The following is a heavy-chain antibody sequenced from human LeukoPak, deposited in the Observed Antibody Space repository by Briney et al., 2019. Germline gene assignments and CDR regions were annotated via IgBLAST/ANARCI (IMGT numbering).Heavy chain of an antibody. D-gene: IGHD3-9*01. V-gene: IGHV1-18*01. Sequence: ASVKVSCKASGYTFTSYGISWVRQAPGQGLEWMGWISAYNGNTNYAQKLQGRVTMTTDTSTSTAYMELRSLRSDDTAVYYCVRSIALFDVFDYWGQGTLVTVSS. CDR2: ISAYNGNT. J-gene: IGHJ4*02. CDR1: GYTFTSYG. CDR3: VRSIALFDVFDY.